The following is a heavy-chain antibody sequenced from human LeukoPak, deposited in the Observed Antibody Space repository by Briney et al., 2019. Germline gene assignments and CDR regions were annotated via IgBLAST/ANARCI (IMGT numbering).Heavy chain of an antibody. Sequence: SETLSLTCAVYGGSFSGYYWSWIRQPPGKGLEWIGEINHSGSTNYNPSLKSRVTISVDTSKNQFSLKLSSVTAADTAVYYCARCIDGMDVWGQGTTVTVSS. D-gene: IGHD2-8*01. J-gene: IGHJ6*02. CDR1: GGSFSGYY. CDR2: INHSGST. CDR3: ARCIDGMDV. V-gene: IGHV4-34*01.